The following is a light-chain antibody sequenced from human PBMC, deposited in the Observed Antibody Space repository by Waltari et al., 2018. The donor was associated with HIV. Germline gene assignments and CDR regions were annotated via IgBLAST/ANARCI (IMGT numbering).Light chain of an antibody. CDR2: DNI. CDR1: SSNIGAGYD. Sequence: QSVLTQPPSVSGAPGQRVTISCTGSSSNIGAGYDIHWYQPLPGTAPKLLIYDNINRPAGVPDRFSGSKSGTSASLAITGLQAEDEADYYCQSYDSSLRVFGGGTKLTVL. CDR3: QSYDSSLRV. V-gene: IGLV1-40*01. J-gene: IGLJ3*02.